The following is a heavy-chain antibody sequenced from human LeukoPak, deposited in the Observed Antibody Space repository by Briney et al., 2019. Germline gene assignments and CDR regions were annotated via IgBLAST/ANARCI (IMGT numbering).Heavy chain of an antibody. J-gene: IGHJ4*02. CDR2: INHSGST. V-gene: IGHV4-34*01. D-gene: IGHD4-17*01. CDR3: ARGDRTVTATNFDY. Sequence: SETLSLTCAVYGGSFSGYYWSWIRQPPGKGLEWIGEINHSGSTNYNPSLKSRVTISVDTSKNQFSLTLSSVTAADTAVYYCARGDRTVTATNFDYWGQGTLVTVSS. CDR1: GGSFSGYY.